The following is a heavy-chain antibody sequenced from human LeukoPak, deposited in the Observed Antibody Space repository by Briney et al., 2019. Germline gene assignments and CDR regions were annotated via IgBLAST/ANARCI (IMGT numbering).Heavy chain of an antibody. D-gene: IGHD2-2*01. CDR2: INPNSGGT. CDR1: GGTFSSYA. Sequence: GSSVKVSCKASGGTFSSYAISWVRQAPGQGLEWMGWINPNSGGTNYAQKFQGRVTMTRDTSISTAYMELSRLRSDDSAVYYCASLCSSTSCYLDYWGQGTLVTVSS. CDR3: ASLCSSTSCYLDY. V-gene: IGHV1-2*02. J-gene: IGHJ4*02.